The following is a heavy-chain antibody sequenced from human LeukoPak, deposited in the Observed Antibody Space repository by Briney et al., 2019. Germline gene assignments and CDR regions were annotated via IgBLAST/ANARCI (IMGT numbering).Heavy chain of an antibody. Sequence: PGGSLRLSCAASGFTFDDYGMSWVRQAPGKGLEWVSAISGSGGSTYYADSVKGRFTISRDNSKNTLYLQMNSLRAEDTAVYYCAKGYYYDSSGYYGYWGQGTLVTVSS. CDR1: GFTFDDYG. CDR3: AKGYYYDSSGYYGY. J-gene: IGHJ4*02. V-gene: IGHV3-23*01. CDR2: ISGSGGST. D-gene: IGHD3-22*01.